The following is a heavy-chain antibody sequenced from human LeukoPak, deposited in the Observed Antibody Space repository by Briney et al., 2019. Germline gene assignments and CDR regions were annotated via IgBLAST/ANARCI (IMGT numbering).Heavy chain of an antibody. Sequence: GGSLRLSCAASGFTFSSYEMNWVRQAPGKVLEWVSYISSSGSTIYYADSGKGRFTISRDNAKNSLYLQMNSLRAEDTAVYYCATAGRGYSYRSPRSGFDYWGQGTLVTVSS. J-gene: IGHJ4*02. CDR2: ISSSGSTI. CDR3: ATAGRGYSYRSPRSGFDY. V-gene: IGHV3-48*03. CDR1: GFTFSSYE. D-gene: IGHD5-18*01.